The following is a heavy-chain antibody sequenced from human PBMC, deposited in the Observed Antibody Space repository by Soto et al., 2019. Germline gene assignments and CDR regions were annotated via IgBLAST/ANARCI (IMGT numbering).Heavy chain of an antibody. D-gene: IGHD1-26*01. V-gene: IGHV1-18*01. Sequence: QVQLVQSGAEVKKPGASVKVSCKASGYTFTSYGISWVRQAPGQGLEWMGWISAYTGNTNYAQKLQGRATMTTDTSTSRAYMELRRLRSDDTAVYYCARDRGSYALDYWGQGTLVTSSS. CDR3: ARDRGSYALDY. J-gene: IGHJ4*02. CDR2: ISAYTGNT. CDR1: GYTFTSYG.